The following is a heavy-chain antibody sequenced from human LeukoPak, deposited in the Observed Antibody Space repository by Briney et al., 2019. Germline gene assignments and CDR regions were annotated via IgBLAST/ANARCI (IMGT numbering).Heavy chain of an antibody. Sequence: GASVKVSCKASGYTFTGYYMHWVRQATGQGLEWMGWMNPNSGNTGYAQKFQGRVTMTRNTSISTAYMELSSLRSEDTAVYYCLTYYYDSSGYSPRYWGQGTLVTVSS. CDR2: MNPNSGNT. CDR1: GYTFTGYY. CDR3: LTYYYDSSGYSPRY. D-gene: IGHD3-22*01. V-gene: IGHV1-8*02. J-gene: IGHJ4*02.